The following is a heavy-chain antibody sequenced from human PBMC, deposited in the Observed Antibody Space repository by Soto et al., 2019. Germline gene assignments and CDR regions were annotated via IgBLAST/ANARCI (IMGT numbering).Heavy chain of an antibody. Sequence: ASVKVSCKASGYTFTSYDINWVRQATGQGLEWMGWMNPNSGNTGYAQKFQGRVTMTRNTSISTAYMELSSLRSEDTAVYYCARGWRPSYYDYIWGSYYDYYFDYWGQGTLVTVSS. CDR1: GYTFTSYD. CDR3: ARGWRPSYYDYIWGSYYDYYFDY. V-gene: IGHV1-8*01. CDR2: MNPNSGNT. J-gene: IGHJ4*02. D-gene: IGHD3-16*01.